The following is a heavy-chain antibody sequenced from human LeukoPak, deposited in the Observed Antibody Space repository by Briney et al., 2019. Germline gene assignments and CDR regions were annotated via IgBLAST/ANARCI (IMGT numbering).Heavy chain of an antibody. CDR1: GFTFSTFA. D-gene: IGHD5-24*01. CDR2: VVGGGTT. J-gene: IGHJ5*02. Sequence: GGPLRLSCAASGFTFSTFAMTWVRQAPGKGLEWVSGVVGGGTTYYADSVKGRFTLSKDNSKKTVYLQMNSLRVEDTAIYYYAKDLHYNDGRWEFDPWGQGTLVTVSS. CDR3: AKDLHYNDGRWEFDP. V-gene: IGHV3-23*01.